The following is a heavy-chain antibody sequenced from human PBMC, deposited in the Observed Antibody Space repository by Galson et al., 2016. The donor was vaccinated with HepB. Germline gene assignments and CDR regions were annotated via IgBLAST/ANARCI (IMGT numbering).Heavy chain of an antibody. V-gene: IGHV3-33*08. Sequence: SLRLSCAASGLSFSSHDMHWVRQVPVKGLEWVAVTHYDGIATFYADSVKGRFTISRDTSTNTLYLQMNSLTAEDTAVYYCARGAWYGSTETGYWGQGTLVTVSS. CDR2: THYDGIAT. CDR1: GLSFSSHD. D-gene: IGHD3-10*01. J-gene: IGHJ4*02. CDR3: ARGAWYGSTETGY.